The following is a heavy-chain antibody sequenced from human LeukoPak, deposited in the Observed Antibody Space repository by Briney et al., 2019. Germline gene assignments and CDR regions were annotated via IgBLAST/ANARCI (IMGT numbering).Heavy chain of an antibody. CDR2: IRTTAEGAKYA. D-gene: IGHD1-26*01. J-gene: IGHJ4*02. CDR1: GFSFTDYP. CDR3: ARVGSRGYYFDY. Sequence: GGSLRLSCATSGFSFTDYPMNWVRQAPGKGLEWISNIRTTAEGAKYAYYADSVKGRVTISRDNANNSLYLQMNSLTAEDTAVFYCARVGSRGYYFDYWGQGTLVSVSS. V-gene: IGHV3-21*05.